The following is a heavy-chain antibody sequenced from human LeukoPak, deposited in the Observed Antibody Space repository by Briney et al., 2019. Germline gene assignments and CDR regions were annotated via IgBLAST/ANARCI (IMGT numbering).Heavy chain of an antibody. CDR3: ASNIIASAGDKHLKRWFDP. D-gene: IGHD6-13*01. CDR2: MYYSGST. J-gene: IGHJ5*02. V-gene: IGHV4-39*01. Sequence: PSETLSLTCTVSGGPISSSSYYWGWIRQPPGKGLEWIGSMYYSGSTYYNPSLKSRVTISVDASKNQFSLKLSSVTAADTAVYYCASNIIASAGDKHLKRWFDPWGQGTLVTVSS. CDR1: GGPISSSSYY.